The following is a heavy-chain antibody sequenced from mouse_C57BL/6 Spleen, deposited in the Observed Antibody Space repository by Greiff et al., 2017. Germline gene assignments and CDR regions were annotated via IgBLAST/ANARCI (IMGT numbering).Heavy chain of an antibody. V-gene: IGHV1-4*01. Sequence: VQLQQSGAELARPGASVKMSCKASGYTFTSYTMHWVNQRPGQGLEWIGYINPSSGYTKYNQKFKDKATLTADKSSSTAYMQLSSLTSKNSAVYYCARSGNSNVGYFDDWGKGTTLTVSS. CDR1: GYTFTSYT. J-gene: IGHJ2*01. D-gene: IGHD2-5*01. CDR3: ARSGNSNVGYFDD. CDR2: INPSSGYT.